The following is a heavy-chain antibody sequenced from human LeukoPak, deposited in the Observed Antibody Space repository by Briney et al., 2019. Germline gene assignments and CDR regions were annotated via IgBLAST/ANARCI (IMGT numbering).Heavy chain of an antibody. Sequence: GGSLKISCRYSFSNYWIAWVRQMPGKGLEWMGLIYPGDSDLRYSPSFQGQVTISVDKCISTAYMQWSSLKASDTVMYYCARAHRGYCSSSNTCPYYMEEWGKGTTVTVSS. CDR1: YSFSNYW. CDR3: ARAHRGYCSSSNTCPYYMEE. CDR2: IYPGDSDL. V-gene: IGHV5-51*01. J-gene: IGHJ6*03. D-gene: IGHD2-2*01.